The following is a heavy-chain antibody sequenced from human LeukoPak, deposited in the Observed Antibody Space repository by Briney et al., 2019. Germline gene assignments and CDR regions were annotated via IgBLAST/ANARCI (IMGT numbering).Heavy chain of an antibody. J-gene: IGHJ4*02. Sequence: GGSLRLSCAASGFTFDDYAMHWVRQAPGKGLEWVSGISWNSGSIGYADSVKGRFTISRDNAKNSLYLQMNSLRAEDTAVYYCARGRYDSSGYYSIFDYWGQGTLVTVSS. CDR1: GFTFDDYA. V-gene: IGHV3-9*01. CDR3: ARGRYDSSGYYSIFDY. D-gene: IGHD3-22*01. CDR2: ISWNSGSI.